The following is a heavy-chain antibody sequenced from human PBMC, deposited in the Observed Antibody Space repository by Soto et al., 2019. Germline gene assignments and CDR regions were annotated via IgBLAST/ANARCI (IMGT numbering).Heavy chain of an antibody. V-gene: IGHV3-73*01. J-gene: IGHJ5*02. D-gene: IGHD2-2*02. CDR3: TSLYANGIKTGFDP. Sequence: GGSLRLSCAASGFTVRSNYMTWVRQASGKGLEWVGRIRSKANSYATAYAASVKGRFTISRDDSKNTAYLQMNSLKTEDTAVYYCTSLYANGIKTGFDPWGQGTLVTVSS. CDR1: GFTVRSNY. CDR2: IRSKANSYAT.